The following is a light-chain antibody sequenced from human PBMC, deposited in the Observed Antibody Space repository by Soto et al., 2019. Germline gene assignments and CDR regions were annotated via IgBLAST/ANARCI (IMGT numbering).Light chain of an antibody. CDR3: SSYTGSSTFV. CDR1: SSDVGGYDY. J-gene: IGLJ1*01. V-gene: IGLV2-14*01. CDR2: DVN. Sequence: QSVLTRPASVSGAPRQSITISCTGTSSDVGGYDYVSWYQQLPGKAPKLLIYDVNNRPSGVSHRFSGSKSGNTASLTISGLQAEDEADYYCSSYTGSSTFVFGTGTKVTVL.